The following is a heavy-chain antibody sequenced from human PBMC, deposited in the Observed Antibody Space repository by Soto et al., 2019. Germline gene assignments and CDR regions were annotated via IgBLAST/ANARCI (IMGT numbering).Heavy chain of an antibody. Sequence: EVQLVESGGGLVKPGGSLRLSCAASGFTFSSYSMNWVRQAPGKGLEWVSSISSSSSYIYYADSVKGRFTISRDNAKNSLYLQMNSLRAEDTAVYYCARDKGLAIFGVATHPADPWGQGTLVTVSS. J-gene: IGHJ5*02. CDR3: ARDKGLAIFGVATHPADP. D-gene: IGHD3-3*01. V-gene: IGHV3-21*01. CDR1: GFTFSSYS. CDR2: ISSSSSYI.